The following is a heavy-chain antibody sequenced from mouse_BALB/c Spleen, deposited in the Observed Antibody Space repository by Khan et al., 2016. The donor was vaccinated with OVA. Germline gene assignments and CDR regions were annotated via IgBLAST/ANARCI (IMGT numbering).Heavy chain of an antibody. CDR2: IAPGSDST. Sequence: DLIKPGASVKLSCKASGYTFTSYWINWIKQRPGQGLEWIGRIAPGSDSTSYTEIFTGKATLTVDTSSSTAYIQLSSLSSEDSAVYFGARSDDYGSSLYAMDYWGQGTSVTVSS. CDR1: GYTFTSYW. CDR3: ARSDDYGSSLYAMDY. J-gene: IGHJ4*01. V-gene: IGHV1S41*01. D-gene: IGHD1-1*01.